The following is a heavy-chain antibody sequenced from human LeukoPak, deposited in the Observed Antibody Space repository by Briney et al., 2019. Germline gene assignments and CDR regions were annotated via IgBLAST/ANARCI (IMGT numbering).Heavy chain of an antibody. D-gene: IGHD3-3*01. Sequence: SETLSLTCTVSGYSISSGYYWGWIRQPPGQGLEWIGSIYHSGCTYYNPSLKSRVTISVDTSKNQFSLKLSSVTAADTAVYYCASSLWSGYYAKFDPWGQGTLVTVSS. CDR1: GYSISSGYY. CDR2: IYHSGCT. J-gene: IGHJ5*02. CDR3: ASSLWSGYYAKFDP. V-gene: IGHV4-38-2*02.